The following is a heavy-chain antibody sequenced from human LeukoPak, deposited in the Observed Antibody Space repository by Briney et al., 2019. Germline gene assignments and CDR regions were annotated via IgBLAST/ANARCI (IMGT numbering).Heavy chain of an antibody. J-gene: IGHJ6*03. CDR2: IYTSGST. CDR1: GGSISSYY. CDR3: ARACGGSCYPRPYYYYMDV. D-gene: IGHD2-15*01. V-gene: IGHV4-4*07. Sequence: PSETLSLTCTVSGGSISSYYWSWIRQPAGKGLEWIGRIYTSGSTNYNPSLKSRVTMSVDTPKNQFSLKLSSVTAADTAVYYCARACGGSCYPRPYYYYMDVWGKGTTVTVSS.